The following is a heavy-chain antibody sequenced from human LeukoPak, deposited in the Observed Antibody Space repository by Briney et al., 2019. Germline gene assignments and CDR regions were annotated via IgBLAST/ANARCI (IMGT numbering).Heavy chain of an antibody. J-gene: IGHJ3*02. CDR3: AREVMTTVTGPDAFDI. V-gene: IGHV1-46*01. CDR1: GGTFINYA. Sequence: GASVKVSCKASGGTFINYAMSWVRQAPGQGLEWMGIINPSGGSTSYAQKFQGRVTMTRDTSTSTVYMELSSLRSEDTAVYYCAREVMTTVTGPDAFDIWGQGTMVTVSS. CDR2: INPSGGST. D-gene: IGHD4-17*01.